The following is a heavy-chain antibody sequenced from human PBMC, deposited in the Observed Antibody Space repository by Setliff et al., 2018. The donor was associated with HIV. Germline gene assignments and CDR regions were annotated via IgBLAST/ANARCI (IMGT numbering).Heavy chain of an antibody. CDR3: ARVGPGHRDGKIYDTFDI. J-gene: IGHJ3*02. CDR1: GYSFTTYW. Sequence: GESLKISCMGSGYSFTTYWITWVRQMPGKGLEWMGRIDPSDSYTDYSQSFHGHVTLSVDRSINTAYLQWSSLKASDTAMYYCARVGPGHRDGKIYDTFDIWAQGTLVTVSS. V-gene: IGHV5-10-1*01. CDR2: IDPSDSYT. D-gene: IGHD5-12*01.